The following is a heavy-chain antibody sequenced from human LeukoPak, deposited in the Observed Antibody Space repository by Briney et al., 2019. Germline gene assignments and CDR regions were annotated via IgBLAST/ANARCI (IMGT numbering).Heavy chain of an antibody. CDR1: GFTFSSYR. V-gene: IGHV3-7*01. CDR3: ARDHRYAFDN. D-gene: IGHD5-12*01. Sequence: GGSLRLSCAASGFTFSSYRMSWVRQAPGKGLEWVANIKQDGSEKYYVDSVKGRFTISRDNAKNSLYLQMNSLRVEDTAVYYCARDHRYAFDNWGHGTLVTVSS. CDR2: IKQDGSEK. J-gene: IGHJ4*01.